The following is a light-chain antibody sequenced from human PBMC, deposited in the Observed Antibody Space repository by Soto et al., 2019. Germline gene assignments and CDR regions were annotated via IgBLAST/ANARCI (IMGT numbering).Light chain of an antibody. J-gene: IGKJ3*01. CDR2: GAS. CDR1: QSVSSSY. V-gene: IGKV3-20*01. Sequence: EIVLTQSPGTLSLSPGERATLSCRASQSVSSSYLAWYQQKPGQAPRLLIYGASSRATGIPGRFSGSGSGTDFTLTISRLEPEDFAVYYCQQYGSSPRTFGHGTKVDLK. CDR3: QQYGSSPRT.